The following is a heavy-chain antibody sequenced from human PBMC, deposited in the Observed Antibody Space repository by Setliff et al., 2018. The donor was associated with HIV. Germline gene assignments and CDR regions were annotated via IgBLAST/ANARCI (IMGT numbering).Heavy chain of an antibody. CDR3: ARGPLVLRFLERLVYFDY. V-gene: IGHV4-34*09. D-gene: IGHD3-3*01. Sequence: SETLSLTCAVYGGSFSGYYWSWIRLPPGKGLEWIGEINHSGSTNYNPSLKGRATLSIDTSKNQFSLKLTSVIAADTAIYYCARGPLVLRFLERLVYFDYWGQGKLVTVSS. CDR1: GGSFSGYY. CDR2: INHSGST. J-gene: IGHJ4*02.